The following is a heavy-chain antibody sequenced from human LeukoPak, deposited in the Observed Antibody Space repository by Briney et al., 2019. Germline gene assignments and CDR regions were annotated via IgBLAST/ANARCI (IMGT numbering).Heavy chain of an antibody. V-gene: IGHV3-74*01. J-gene: IGHJ4*02. Sequence: PGGSLRLSCAASGFTFSSYWMHWVRQAPGKGLVWVSRINSDGNTTDYADSVKGRFTVSRDNAKNTLYLQMNSLRAEDTAVYYCARVRGSGWEPKPLDYWGQGTLVTVSS. D-gene: IGHD3-22*01. CDR1: GFTFSSYW. CDR2: INSDGNTT. CDR3: ARVRGSGWEPKPLDY.